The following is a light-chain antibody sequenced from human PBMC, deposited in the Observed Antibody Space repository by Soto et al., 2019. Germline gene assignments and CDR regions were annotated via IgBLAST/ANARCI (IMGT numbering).Light chain of an antibody. CDR1: QRITT. Sequence: EIVMTQSPATLSLSPGERATLSCRASQRITTVAWYQQKPGQAPRLLIYGSSIRAPGIPARFSVSGSGTEFTLTISSLQSEDFAVYYCQQYNDWPTFGQGTRVEVK. V-gene: IGKV3-15*01. CDR2: GSS. CDR3: QQYNDWPT. J-gene: IGKJ1*01.